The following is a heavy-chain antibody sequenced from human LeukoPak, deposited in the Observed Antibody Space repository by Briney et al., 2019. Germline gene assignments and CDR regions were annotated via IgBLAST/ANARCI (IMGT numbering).Heavy chain of an antibody. V-gene: IGHV3-48*03. CDR2: ISSSGSTI. D-gene: IGHD5-18*01. CDR1: GFTFSSYE. CDR3: AREYSYVDY. J-gene: IGHJ4*02. Sequence: GGSLRLSCAASGFTFSSYEMNWVRQAPGKGLEWVSYISSSGSTIYYADSVKGRFTISRDNANNSLYLQMNSLRAEDTAVYYCAREYSYVDYWGQGTLVTVSS.